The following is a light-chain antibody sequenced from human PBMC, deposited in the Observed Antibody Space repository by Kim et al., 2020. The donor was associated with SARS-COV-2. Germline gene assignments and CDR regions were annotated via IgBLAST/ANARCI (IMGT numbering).Light chain of an antibody. CDR2: GAS. J-gene: IGKJ3*01. CDR3: QQYGSSTFT. Sequence: IVLTQSPGTLSLSPGERATLSCRASQSVSSSYLAWYQQKPGQAPRLLIYGASSRATGIPDRFSGSGSGTDFTITISRLEPEDFAVYYCQQYGSSTFTFGPGTKVDIK. CDR1: QSVSSSY. V-gene: IGKV3-20*01.